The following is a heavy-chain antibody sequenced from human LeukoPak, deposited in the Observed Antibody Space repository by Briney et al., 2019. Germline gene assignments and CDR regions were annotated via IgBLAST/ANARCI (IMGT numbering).Heavy chain of an antibody. CDR2: MKQDGREK. V-gene: IGHV3-7*01. J-gene: IGHJ4*02. CDR3: ARHVVAVGFDY. Sequence: GGSLRLSCVASGFSFTNYWMTWVRQAPGKGLEWVANMKQDGREKYYVDSVKGRFTISRDNAKNSLYLQMNSLRAEDTAVYYCARHVVAVGFDYWGQGTLVTVSS. D-gene: IGHD3-22*01. CDR1: GFSFTNYW.